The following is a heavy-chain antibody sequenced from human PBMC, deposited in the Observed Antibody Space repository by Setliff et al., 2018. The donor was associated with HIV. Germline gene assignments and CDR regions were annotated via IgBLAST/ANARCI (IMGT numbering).Heavy chain of an antibody. Sequence: SVKVSCKASGGTFSSYAISWVRQAPGQGLEWMGGIIPIFGTANYAQKFQGRVTITTDESTSTAYMELSSLRSEDTAVYYCARVYGSGSYGWFDPWGQGTRVTVS. CDR3: ARVYGSGSYGWFDP. CDR2: IIPIFGTA. V-gene: IGHV1-69*05. D-gene: IGHD3-10*01. CDR1: GGTFSSYA. J-gene: IGHJ5*02.